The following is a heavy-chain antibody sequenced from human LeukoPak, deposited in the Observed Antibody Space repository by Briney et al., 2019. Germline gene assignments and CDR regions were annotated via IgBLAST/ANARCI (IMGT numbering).Heavy chain of an antibody. J-gene: IGHJ4*02. D-gene: IGHD3-10*01. CDR3: ARDLGQYGSGSYSNPPGY. CDR2: INPSGGST. Sequence: ASVKVSCKASGYTFTTYFMHWVRRAPGQGLEWMGIINPSGGSTSYPQKFQARVTLTRDTSTTTFYMELSSLRSEDTAVYYCARDLGQYGSGSYSNPPGYWGQGTLVTVSS. CDR1: GYTFTTYF. V-gene: IGHV1-46*01.